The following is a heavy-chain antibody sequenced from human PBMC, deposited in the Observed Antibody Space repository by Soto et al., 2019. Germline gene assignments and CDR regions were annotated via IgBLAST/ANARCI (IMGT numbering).Heavy chain of an antibody. J-gene: IGHJ4*02. CDR1: GGTFSRYA. D-gene: IGHD1-26*01. Sequence: QVQLVQSGAEVKKPGSSVKVSCKASGGTFSRYAISWVRQAPGQGLEWMGGIIPIFGTANYAQKFQGRVTITADESTSTAYMELSSLRSEDTAVYYCARDGIVGATSYFDYWGQGTLVTVSS. CDR3: ARDGIVGATSYFDY. V-gene: IGHV1-69*01. CDR2: IIPIFGTA.